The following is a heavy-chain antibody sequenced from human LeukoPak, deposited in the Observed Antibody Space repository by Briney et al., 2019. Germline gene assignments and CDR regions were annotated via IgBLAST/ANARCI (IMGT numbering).Heavy chain of an antibody. V-gene: IGHV1-69*13. CDR1: GGTFSSYA. CDR3: ARGRDGYSTFDY. CDR2: IIPIFGTA. D-gene: IGHD5-24*01. J-gene: IGHJ4*02. Sequence: GASVKVSCKASGGTFSSYAISWVRQAPGQGLEWMGGIIPIFGTANYAQKFQGRVTITADESTSTAYMELSSLRSEDTAVYYCARGRDGYSTFDYWGQGTLVTVSS.